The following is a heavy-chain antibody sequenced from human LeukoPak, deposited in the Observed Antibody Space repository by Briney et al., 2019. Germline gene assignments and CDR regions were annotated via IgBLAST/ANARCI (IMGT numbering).Heavy chain of an antibody. CDR3: AKDPLYYYDSSGYGAFDI. D-gene: IGHD3-22*01. Sequence: QPGESLRLSCAASGFTFSSYAMSWVRQAPGKGLEWVSAISGSGGSTYYADSVKGRFTISRDNSKNTLYLQMNSLRAEDTAVYYCAKDPLYYYDSSGYGAFDIWGQGTMVTVSS. V-gene: IGHV3-23*01. J-gene: IGHJ3*02. CDR1: GFTFSSYA. CDR2: ISGSGGST.